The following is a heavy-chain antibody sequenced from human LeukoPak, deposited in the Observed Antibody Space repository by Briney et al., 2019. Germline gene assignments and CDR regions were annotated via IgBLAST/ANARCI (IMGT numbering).Heavy chain of an antibody. V-gene: IGHV3-30*03. CDR3: ASEGGYGDYPFDY. Sequence: GRSLRLSCAASGFTFSSYGMHWVGQAPGKGLEWVAVISYDGSNKYYADSVKGRFTISRDNSKNTLYLQMNSLRAEDTAVYYCASEGGYGDYPFDYWGQGTLVTVSS. CDR1: GFTFSSYG. D-gene: IGHD4-17*01. J-gene: IGHJ4*02. CDR2: ISYDGSNK.